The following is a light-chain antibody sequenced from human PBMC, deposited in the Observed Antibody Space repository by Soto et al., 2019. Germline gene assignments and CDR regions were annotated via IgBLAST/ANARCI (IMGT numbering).Light chain of an antibody. CDR3: QHRSNWPRT. J-gene: IGKJ2*02. CDR2: DAS. CDR1: QSVSTN. Sequence: EIVLTQSPATLSLSPGERATLSCRASQSVSTNLAWYQQKPGQAPRLLIYDASTRATGIPARFSGSGSGTDFTLTISSLEPEDFAVYYCQHRSNWPRTFGGGTKLEIK. V-gene: IGKV3-11*01.